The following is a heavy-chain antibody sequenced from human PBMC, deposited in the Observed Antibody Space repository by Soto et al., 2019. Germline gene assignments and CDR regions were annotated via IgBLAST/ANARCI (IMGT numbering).Heavy chain of an antibody. CDR3: ARDWRHNWDAGGYYYYAMDV. Sequence: SETLSLTCTVSGASISSGGYYSWIRQHPGKDLDWIGYIYYSGTTYYNPSLKSRVSISIDTSNNQFSLRLSSVTAADTAVYYCARDWRHNWDAGGYYYYAMDVWGQGTTVTVSS. J-gene: IGHJ6*02. V-gene: IGHV4-31*03. D-gene: IGHD1-1*01. CDR2: IYYSGTT. CDR1: GASISSGGYY.